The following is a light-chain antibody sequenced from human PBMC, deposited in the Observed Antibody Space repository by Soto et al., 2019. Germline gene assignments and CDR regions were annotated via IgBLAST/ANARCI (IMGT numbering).Light chain of an antibody. V-gene: IGKV1-5*01. J-gene: IGKJ1*01. CDR3: QKYNPGT. CDR1: QSISRG. Sequence: DIQMTQSPPTLSASVGDRVTITCRASQSISRGLAWNQQKAGEAPKLLIYDSSTLVSGVTSRFSGSGSGTEVTLTIISLQPDDFATYVCQKYNPGTVGQGTKMEI. CDR2: DSS.